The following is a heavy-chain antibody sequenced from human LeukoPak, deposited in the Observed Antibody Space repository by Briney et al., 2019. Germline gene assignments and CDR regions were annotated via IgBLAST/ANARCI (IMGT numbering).Heavy chain of an antibody. D-gene: IGHD6-13*01. CDR1: GYTFTSYA. V-gene: IGHV1-69*04. J-gene: IGHJ6*02. Sequence: SVKVSCKASGYTFTSYAMNWVRQAPGQGLEWMGRIIPILGIANYAQKFQGRVTITADKSTSTAYMELSSLRSEDTAVYYCARDFHSSSWYDYYYGMDVWGQGTTVTVSS. CDR2: IIPILGIA. CDR3: ARDFHSSSWYDYYYGMDV.